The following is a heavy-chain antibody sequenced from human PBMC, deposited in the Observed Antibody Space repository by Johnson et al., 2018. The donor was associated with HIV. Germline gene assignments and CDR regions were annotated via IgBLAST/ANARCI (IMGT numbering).Heavy chain of an antibody. Sequence: QVQLVESGGGVVQPGRSLRLSCAASGFTFSSYAMHWVRQAPGKGLEWVAVISYDGSNKYYADSVKGRFTISRDNSKNTLYLQMNSLRAEDTAVYYCARDGGNDYGDYVGGGALYIWGQGTMVTVSS. D-gene: IGHD4-17*01. V-gene: IGHV3-30-3*01. CDR3: ARDGGNDYGDYVGGGALYI. J-gene: IGHJ3*02. CDR2: ISYDGSNK. CDR1: GFTFSSYA.